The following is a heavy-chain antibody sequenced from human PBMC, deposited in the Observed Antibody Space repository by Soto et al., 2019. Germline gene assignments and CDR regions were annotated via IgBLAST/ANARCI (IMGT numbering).Heavy chain of an antibody. CDR3: ASRLPDYYDSSGYYYNRWFDP. CDR2: TYYSGST. Sequence: SETLSLTCTVSGGSISSGGYYWSWIRQHPGKGLEWIGYTYYSGSTYYNPSLKSRVTISVDTSKNQFSLKLSSVTAADTAVYYCASRLPDYYDSSGYYYNRWFDPWGQGTLVTVS. V-gene: IGHV4-31*03. J-gene: IGHJ5*02. CDR1: GGSISSGGYY. D-gene: IGHD3-22*01.